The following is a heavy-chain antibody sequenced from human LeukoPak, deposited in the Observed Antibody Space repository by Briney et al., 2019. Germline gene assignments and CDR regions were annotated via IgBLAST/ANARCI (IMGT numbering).Heavy chain of an antibody. Sequence: GESLKISCKGLGYRFTNFLIGWVRQIPGKGLEGFGIIWPGASDNKYSPSFQGQVTISADKSISTAYLQWSSLKASDTAMYYCARHMKAAAGPSNFEYWGQGTLVTVSS. CDR1: GYRFTNFL. CDR3: ARHMKAAAGPSNFEY. J-gene: IGHJ4*02. CDR2: IWPGASDN. V-gene: IGHV5-51*01. D-gene: IGHD6-25*01.